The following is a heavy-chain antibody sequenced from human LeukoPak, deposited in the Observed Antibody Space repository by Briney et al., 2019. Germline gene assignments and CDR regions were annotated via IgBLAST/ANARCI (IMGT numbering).Heavy chain of an antibody. CDR1: GYTFTAYY. D-gene: IGHD2-15*01. CDR2: INPNSGGT. CDR3: ARAYCSGGDCYSKSNFDS. Sequence: ASVKVSCKASGYTFTAYYMHWVRQAPGQGLEWKGWINPNSGGTNYAQRFQGRVTMTRDTSISTAYMDLSRLRFDDTAVYFCARAYCSGGDCYSKSNFDSWGQGTLVTVSS. V-gene: IGHV1-2*02. J-gene: IGHJ4*02.